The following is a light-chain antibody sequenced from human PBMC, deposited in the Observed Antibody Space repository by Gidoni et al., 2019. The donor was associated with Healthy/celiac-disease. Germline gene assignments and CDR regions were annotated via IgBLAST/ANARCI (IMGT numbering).Light chain of an antibody. J-gene: IGLJ2*01. CDR2: QDR. CDR3: QAWDSSTAV. V-gene: IGLV3-1*01. CDR1: KLGDKY. Sequence: SYELTPPPSVSVSPGQTASITSSGDKLGDKYDCWYQQKPGQYPVLVIYQDRKRPSGIPERFSGSNSGNTATLTISGTQAMDEADYYCQAWDSSTAVFGGGTKLTVL.